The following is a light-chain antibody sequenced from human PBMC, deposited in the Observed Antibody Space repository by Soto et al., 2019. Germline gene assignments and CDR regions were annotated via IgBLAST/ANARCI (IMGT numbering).Light chain of an antibody. Sequence: DIQMTQSPSSLSASVGDRVTITCRASQAISTWLAWWQQKPGKAPKLLVYAASPLQSGVPSRFRGSGSGTDFTLTITSLQPDDFATYYCQQSYSTPCTFGQGTRLDIK. CDR1: QAISTW. V-gene: IGKV1-12*01. CDR3: QQSYSTPCT. J-gene: IGKJ5*01. CDR2: AAS.